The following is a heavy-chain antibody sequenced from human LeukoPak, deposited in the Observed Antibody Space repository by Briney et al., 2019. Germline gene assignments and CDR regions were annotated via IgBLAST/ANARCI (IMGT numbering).Heavy chain of an antibody. D-gene: IGHD5-24*01. CDR3: ASTRRDGYPFDY. CDR2: IYYIGST. CDR1: GVSISSYF. J-gene: IGHJ4*02. V-gene: IGHV4-59*01. Sequence: SETLSLTCTVSGVSISSYFWTWIRQPPGKGLEWMGYIYYIGSTNYNPSLKSRVTVSVDTSKNQFSLRLSSVTAADTAVYYCASTRRDGYPFDYWGQGTLVTVSS.